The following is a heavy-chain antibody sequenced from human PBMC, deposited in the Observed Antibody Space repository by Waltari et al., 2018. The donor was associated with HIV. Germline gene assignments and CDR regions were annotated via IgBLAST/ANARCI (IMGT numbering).Heavy chain of an antibody. J-gene: IGHJ5*02. CDR1: GYTFRDYG. CDR2: ISGLSEERR. CDR3: ARGSLLRNWLDP. V-gene: IGHV1-18*01. Sequence: QIHLVQSGAEVKKPGASVKVSCMASGYTFRDYGISWVRQAPGQGLEWMGWISGLSEERRNYAQKFQGRVTLSTDTSTTTAYMELRSLRSDDTAIYYCARGSLLRNWLDPWGQGTLVTVSS. D-gene: IGHD3-22*01.